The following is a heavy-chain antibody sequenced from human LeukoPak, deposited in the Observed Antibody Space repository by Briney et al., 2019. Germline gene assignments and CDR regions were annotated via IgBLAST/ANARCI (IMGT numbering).Heavy chain of an antibody. Sequence: SGGSLRLSCAASGFTFSNAWMSWVRQAPGKGLEWVGRIKSKTDGGTTDYAAPVKGRFTISRDDSNNTLYLQMNSLKTEDTAVYYCTAPDVDTAMAPWGQGTLVTVSS. J-gene: IGHJ5*02. CDR3: TAPDVDTAMAP. CDR2: IKSKTDGGTT. V-gene: IGHV3-15*01. D-gene: IGHD5-18*01. CDR1: GFTFSNAW.